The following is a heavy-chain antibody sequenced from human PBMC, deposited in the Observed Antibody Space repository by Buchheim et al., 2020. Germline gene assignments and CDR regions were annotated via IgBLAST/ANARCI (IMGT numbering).Heavy chain of an antibody. J-gene: IGHJ4*02. Sequence: VELVQSGTEVKKPGTSVKLSCKGSGYIFTSFTMHWVRQAPGQGLEWMGWINPGSEKTKYSQKFHDRINITRDIAADTAYMELSGLRAEDTAVYFCARGWFGDYWGQGTL. V-gene: IGHV1-3*01. CDR1: GYIFTSFT. CDR2: INPGSEKT. D-gene: IGHD3-10*01. CDR3: ARGWFGDY.